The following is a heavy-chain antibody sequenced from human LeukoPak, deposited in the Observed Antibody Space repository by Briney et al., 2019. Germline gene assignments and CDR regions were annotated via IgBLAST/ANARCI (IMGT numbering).Heavy chain of an antibody. V-gene: IGHV3-21*01. CDR3: AEGSMVPGY. Sequence: PGGSLRLSCAASGFTFSSYSMNWVRQAPGMGLEWVSFIDSTSSYIYYADSVKGPFTISRDNAKNSLYLQMNSLRAGDTAVYYCAEGSMVPGYWGQGTLVTVSS. CDR2: IDSTSSYI. CDR1: GFTFSSYS. D-gene: IGHD3-10*01. J-gene: IGHJ4*02.